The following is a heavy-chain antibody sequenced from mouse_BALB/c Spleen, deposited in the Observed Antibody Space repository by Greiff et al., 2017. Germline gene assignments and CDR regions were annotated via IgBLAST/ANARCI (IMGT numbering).Heavy chain of an antibody. CDR2: ISSGGSYT. CDR3: ARHVAYDYDYFDY. J-gene: IGHJ2*01. Sequence: EVQVVESGGDLVKPGGSLKLSCAASGFTFSSYGMSWVRQTPDKRLEWVATISSGGSYTYYPDSVKGRFTISRDNAKNTLYLQMSSLKSEDTAMYYCARHVAYDYDYFDYWGQGTTLTVSS. CDR1: GFTFSSYG. V-gene: IGHV5-6*01. D-gene: IGHD2-4*01.